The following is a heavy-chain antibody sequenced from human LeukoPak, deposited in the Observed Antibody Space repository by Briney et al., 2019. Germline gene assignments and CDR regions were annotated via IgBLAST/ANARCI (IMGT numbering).Heavy chain of an antibody. J-gene: IGHJ4*02. CDR1: GFTFSNYG. CDR2: ISYDGGNK. D-gene: IGHD4-11*01. Sequence: GGSLRLSCAASGFTFSNYGMHWVRQAPGKGLEWVAFISYDGGNKYYTDSVKGRFTISRDNSKNTLYLQMNSLRAEDTAVYYCAKDTIRVYSNYEGLFDYWGQGTLVTVSS. CDR3: AKDTIRVYSNYEGLFDY. V-gene: IGHV3-30*18.